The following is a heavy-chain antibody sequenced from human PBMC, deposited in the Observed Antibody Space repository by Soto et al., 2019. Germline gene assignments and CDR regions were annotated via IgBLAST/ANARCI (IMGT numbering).Heavy chain of an antibody. CDR2: ISDDGDKI. CDR1: GFTFGNSS. D-gene: IGHD1-26*01. CDR3: AKARVRIVGANSFDD. V-gene: IGHV3-30*18. Sequence: XGALRVSRAGAGFTFGNSSMHWVRQHRGKRLEWVALISDDGDKIYYADSVRGRLIISRDNSKDTLYLQMNSLGPDDTAVYFCAKARVRIVGANSFDDWAQGTPVTVSS. J-gene: IGHJ4*02.